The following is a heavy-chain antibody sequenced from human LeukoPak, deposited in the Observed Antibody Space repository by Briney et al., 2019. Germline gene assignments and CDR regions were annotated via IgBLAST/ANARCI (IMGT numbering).Heavy chain of an antibody. D-gene: IGHD1-26*01. Sequence: ASVKVSCKASGYTFTSYYMHWVRQAPGQGLEWMGIINPSAGTTTYAQKFQGRVTMTTDTSTSTAYMELRSLRSDDTAVYYCARDVGVGATDGIDYWGQGTLVTVSS. CDR3: ARDVGVGATDGIDY. V-gene: IGHV1-46*01. J-gene: IGHJ4*02. CDR1: GYTFTSYY. CDR2: INPSAGTT.